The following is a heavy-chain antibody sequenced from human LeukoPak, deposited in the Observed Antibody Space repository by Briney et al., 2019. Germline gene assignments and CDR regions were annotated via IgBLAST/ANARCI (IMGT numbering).Heavy chain of an antibody. J-gene: IGHJ4*02. Sequence: WETLSLTCAVYGGSFSGYYWSWIRQPPGKGLEWIGEINHSGSTNYNPSLKSRVTISVDTSKNQFSLQVSYVTAADTAIYYCARDGEMATIENYFEYWGQGILVTVSS. CDR1: GGSFSGYY. D-gene: IGHD5-24*01. CDR2: INHSGST. V-gene: IGHV4-34*01. CDR3: ARDGEMATIENYFEY.